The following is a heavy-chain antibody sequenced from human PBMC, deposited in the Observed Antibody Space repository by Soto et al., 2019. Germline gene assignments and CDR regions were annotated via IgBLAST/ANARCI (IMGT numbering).Heavy chain of an antibody. CDR2: IYPGNSNT. J-gene: IGHJ3*02. Sequence: PGESLKISCKVSGYGFSIHWVACLRQMPGKGLECVGIIYPGNSNTMYSPSFQGQVTISADTALSTTYVRWDTLKPSYTAIYFWASDSHCKGGNCPMGGFDMWGQGTMVTVSS. CDR3: ASDSHCKGGNCPMGGFDM. D-gene: IGHD2-15*01. V-gene: IGHV5-51*01. CDR1: GYGFSIHW.